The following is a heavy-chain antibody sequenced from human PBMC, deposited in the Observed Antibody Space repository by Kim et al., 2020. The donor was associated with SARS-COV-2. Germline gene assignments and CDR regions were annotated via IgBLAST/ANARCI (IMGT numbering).Heavy chain of an antibody. J-gene: IGHJ4*02. CDR2: VSWDGGST. V-gene: IGHV3-43*01. D-gene: IGHD2-15*01. Sequence: GGSLRLSCAASGFSFDDYTMHWVRQPPGKGLEWVSLVSWDGGSTDYADFVKGRFTISRDNSKNSLYLQMNSLRSVDTAFYYCAKDDGGTYYFDHWGQGALVTVSS. CDR3: AKDDGGTYYFDH. CDR1: GFSFDDYT.